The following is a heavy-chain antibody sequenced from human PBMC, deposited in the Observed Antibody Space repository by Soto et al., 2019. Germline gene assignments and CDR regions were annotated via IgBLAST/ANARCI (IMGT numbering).Heavy chain of an antibody. V-gene: IGHV3-23*01. Sequence: VQLLESGGGLAQPGGSLRLSCAASGFSFTSFVMSWVRQAPGKGLEWVSSIDGSGATTYYADSVKGRFTVSKDNSRTTLYLQMSSLRAEDTATYYCAEGGDFDYWGRGALVTFSS. CDR1: GFSFTSFV. CDR2: IDGSGATT. CDR3: AEGGDFDY. D-gene: IGHD2-15*01. J-gene: IGHJ4*02.